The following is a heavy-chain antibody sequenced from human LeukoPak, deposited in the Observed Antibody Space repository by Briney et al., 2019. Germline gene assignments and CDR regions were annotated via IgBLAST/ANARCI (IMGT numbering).Heavy chain of an antibody. D-gene: IGHD3-10*01. J-gene: IGHJ4*02. CDR1: GFTLSSYE. CDR2: ISSSGNTI. Sequence: PGGSLRLSCTASGFTLSSYEMNWVRQGPGKGLEWVSYISSSGNTIYYADSVKGRFTVSRDNAKNSLYLQMNSLRAEDTAVYYCARDFGYFWGQGTLVTVSS. V-gene: IGHV3-48*03. CDR3: ARDFGYF.